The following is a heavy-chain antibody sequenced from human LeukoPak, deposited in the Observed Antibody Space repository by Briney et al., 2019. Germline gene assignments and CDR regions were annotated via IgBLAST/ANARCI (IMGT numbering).Heavy chain of an antibody. V-gene: IGHV4-39*01. D-gene: IGHD3-22*01. CDR1: GDSITSSSYY. CDR2: IYYTGST. Sequence: SETLSLTCTVSGDSITSSSYYWGWIRQPPGKGLEWIGSIYYTGSTFYNPSLKSRVTMSVDTSKNRFSLKLSSVTAADTAVYYCARPGGYDSSGYYEYYFDYWGQGTLVTVSS. CDR3: ARPGGYDSSGYYEYYFDY. J-gene: IGHJ4*02.